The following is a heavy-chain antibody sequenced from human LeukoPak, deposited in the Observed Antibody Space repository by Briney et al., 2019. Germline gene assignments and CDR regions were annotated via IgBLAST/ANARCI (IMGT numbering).Heavy chain of an antibody. J-gene: IGHJ3*02. Sequence: PSETLSLTCTVSGGSISSGDYYWSWIRQPPGKGLEWIGYIYYSGSTYYNPSLKSRATISVDTSKNQFSLKLSSVTAADTAVYYCARSSSMVRGVIIVFAFDIWGQGTMVTVSS. CDR2: IYYSGST. D-gene: IGHD3-10*01. V-gene: IGHV4-30-4*08. CDR1: GGSISSGDYY. CDR3: ARSSSMVRGVIIVFAFDI.